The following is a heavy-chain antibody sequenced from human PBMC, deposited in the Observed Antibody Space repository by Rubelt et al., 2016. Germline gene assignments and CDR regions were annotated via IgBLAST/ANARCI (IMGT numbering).Heavy chain of an antibody. V-gene: IGHV1-8*01. CDR2: GTA. Sequence: GTANYAQKFQGRVTMTRNTSISTAYMELSSLRSEDTAVYYCARVYLPYSSSWDYYGMDVWGQGTTVTVSS. D-gene: IGHD6-13*01. CDR3: ARVYLPYSSSWDYYGMDV. J-gene: IGHJ6*02.